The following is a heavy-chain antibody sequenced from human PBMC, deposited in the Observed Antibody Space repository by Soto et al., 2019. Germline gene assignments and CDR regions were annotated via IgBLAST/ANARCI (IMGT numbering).Heavy chain of an antibody. J-gene: IGHJ6*02. CDR3: AGRRTSTTYGGMYV. V-gene: IGHV3-66*04. CDR1: GFAVSSNY. D-gene: IGHD1-7*01. Sequence: EVQLVESGGDLVQPGGSLRLSCAASGFAVSSNYMTWVRQAPGKGLEWVSVIHSGGDTHYADSERGRFTISRDNSKNTLYLQMNSLRAEDTAVYYCAGRRTSTTYGGMYVWGQGTTVTVSS. CDR2: IHSGGDT.